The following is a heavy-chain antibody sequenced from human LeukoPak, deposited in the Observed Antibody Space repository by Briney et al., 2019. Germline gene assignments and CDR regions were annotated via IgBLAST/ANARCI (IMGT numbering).Heavy chain of an antibody. V-gene: IGHV5-51*01. D-gene: IGHD2-21*02. J-gene: IGHJ4*02. Sequence: GESLKISCKGSGYSFTSHWIGWVRQMPGKGLEWMGIIYPGDSDTRYSPSFQGQVTISADKSISTAYLQWSSLKASDTAMYYCARLPPLAYCGGDCYSRYFDYWGQGTLVTVSS. CDR3: ARLPPLAYCGGDCYSRYFDY. CDR1: GYSFTSHW. CDR2: IYPGDSDT.